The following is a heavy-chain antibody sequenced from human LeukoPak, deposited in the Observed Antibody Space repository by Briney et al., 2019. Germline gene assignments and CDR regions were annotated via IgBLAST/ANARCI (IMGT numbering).Heavy chain of an antibody. Sequence: ASVTVSCKASGYTFTSYYMHWVRQAPGQGLEWMGIINPSGGSTSYAQKFQGRVTMTRDTSTSTVYMELSSPRSEDTAVYYCARDPHRHVLESSSSSPYFDYWGQGTLVTVSS. J-gene: IGHJ4*02. V-gene: IGHV1-46*01. CDR3: ARDPHRHVLESSSSSPYFDY. CDR1: GYTFTSYY. CDR2: INPSGGST. D-gene: IGHD6-6*01.